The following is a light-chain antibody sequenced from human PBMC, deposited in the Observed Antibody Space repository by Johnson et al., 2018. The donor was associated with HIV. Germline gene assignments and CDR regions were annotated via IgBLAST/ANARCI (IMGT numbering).Light chain of an antibody. V-gene: IGLV1-51*02. CDR2: ENN. Sequence: QSVLTQPPSVSAARGQKVTISCSGSSSNIGNNYVSWYQQLPGTAPKLLIYENNKRPSGIPDRFSGSKSGTSTTLGITGLQTGDEADYYCGTWDSSLNSYVFGTGTKVSVL. CDR3: GTWDSSLNSYV. CDR1: SSNIGNNY. J-gene: IGLJ1*01.